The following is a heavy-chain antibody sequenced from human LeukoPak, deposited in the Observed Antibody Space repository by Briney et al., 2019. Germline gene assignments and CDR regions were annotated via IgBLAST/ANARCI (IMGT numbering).Heavy chain of an antibody. V-gene: IGHV1-69*13. CDR3: AGAFYYGSGGYI. Sequence: SVKVSCKASGGTFSSYAISWVRQAPGQGLEWMGGIIPIFGTANYAQKFQGRVTVTADESTSTAYMELSSLRSEDTAVYYCAGAFYYGSGGYIWGQGTLVTVSS. J-gene: IGHJ4*02. CDR2: IIPIFGTA. D-gene: IGHD3-10*01. CDR1: GGTFSSYA.